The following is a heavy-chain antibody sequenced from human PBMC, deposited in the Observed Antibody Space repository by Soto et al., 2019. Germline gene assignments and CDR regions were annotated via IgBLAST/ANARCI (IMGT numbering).Heavy chain of an antibody. CDR1: GGSISSGSYY. D-gene: IGHD3-3*01. Sequence: SETLSLTCTVSGGSISSGSYYWSWIRQPPGKGLEWIGYIYYSGSTKYNPSLKSRVTISVDTSKNQFSLKLSSVTAADTAVYYCARGSPDFWSGYGYYYYGMDVCGQGTTVPVSS. V-gene: IGHV4-61*01. CDR3: ARGSPDFWSGYGYYYYGMDV. CDR2: IYYSGST. J-gene: IGHJ6*02.